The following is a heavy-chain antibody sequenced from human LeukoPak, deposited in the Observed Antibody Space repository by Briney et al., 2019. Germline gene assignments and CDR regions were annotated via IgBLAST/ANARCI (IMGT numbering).Heavy chain of an antibody. V-gene: IGHV3-23*01. CDR2: ISRDGGNT. Sequence: GGSLRLSCAASGFTFSSHTMSWVRQAPGKGLEWVSAISRDGGNTYYADSVKGRFTIFRDNSKNTLYVYMSNLSAGDTAIYYCVAHPGGAIDVWGQGTVVTVSS. CDR3: VAHPGGAIDV. D-gene: IGHD3-10*01. J-gene: IGHJ3*01. CDR1: GFTFSSHT.